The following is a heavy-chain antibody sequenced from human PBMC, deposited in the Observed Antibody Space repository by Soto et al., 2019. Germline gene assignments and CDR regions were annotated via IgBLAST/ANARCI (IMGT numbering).Heavy chain of an antibody. Sequence: SETLSLTCAVYGGSFSGYYWSWIRQPPGKGLEWIGEINHSGSTNYNPSLKSRVTISVDTSRNQFSLKLRSVTAADTAMYYCARGRRIVVVPAAMLGHYYYYYMDVWGKGTTVTVSS. CDR2: INHSGST. CDR3: ARGRRIVVVPAAMLGHYYYYYMDV. V-gene: IGHV4-34*01. D-gene: IGHD2-2*01. J-gene: IGHJ6*03. CDR1: GGSFSGYY.